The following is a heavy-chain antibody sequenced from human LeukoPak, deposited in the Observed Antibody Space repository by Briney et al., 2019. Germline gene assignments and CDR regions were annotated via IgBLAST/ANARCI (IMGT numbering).Heavy chain of an antibody. V-gene: IGHV3-30*18. J-gene: IGHJ3*02. CDR2: ISYDGSNK. Sequence: PGRSLRLSCAASGFTFSSYGMHWVRQAPGKGLEWVAVISYDGSNKYYADSVKGRFTISRDNSKNTLYLQMNSLRAEDTAVYYYAKDRVIAVAGDAFDIWGQGTMVTVSS. CDR1: GFTFSSYG. D-gene: IGHD6-19*01. CDR3: AKDRVIAVAGDAFDI.